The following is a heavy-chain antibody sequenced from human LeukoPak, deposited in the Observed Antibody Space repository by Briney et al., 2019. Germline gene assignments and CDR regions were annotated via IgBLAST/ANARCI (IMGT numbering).Heavy chain of an antibody. CDR2: ISYDGSNK. D-gene: IGHD3-10*01. CDR3: AKDLMRDRWFGES. V-gene: IGHV3-30*04. Sequence: GGSLRLSCAASGFTFSSYAMHWVRQAPGKGLEGVAVISYDGSNKFYADSVKGRFTISRDTSRNTLYLQMNSLRTDDTAVYYCAKDLMRDRWFGESWGQGTLVTVSS. CDR1: GFTFSSYA. J-gene: IGHJ5*02.